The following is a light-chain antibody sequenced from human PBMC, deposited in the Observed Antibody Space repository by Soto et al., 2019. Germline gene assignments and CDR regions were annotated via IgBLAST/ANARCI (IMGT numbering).Light chain of an antibody. CDR1: QIVSSN. CDR3: QQYDNWPPIT. CDR2: GAS. V-gene: IGKV3-15*01. Sequence: EIVMTQSPATLSVSPGERATLSCRASQIVSSNLAWYQQKPGQAPRLLIYGASTRATGIPARFSGSGSGTEFTLTITSLQSEDFAVYYCQQYDNWPPITFGQGTRLEIK. J-gene: IGKJ5*01.